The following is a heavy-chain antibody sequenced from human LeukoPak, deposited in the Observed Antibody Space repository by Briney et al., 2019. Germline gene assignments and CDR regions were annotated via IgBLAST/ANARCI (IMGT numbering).Heavy chain of an antibody. CDR3: ARAIYYDVMTGYYDYYSYYMDV. CDR1: ADTFSRYA. J-gene: IGHJ6*03. CDR2: IIPKFGTA. V-gene: IGHV1-69*06. D-gene: IGHD3-9*01. Sequence: ASVRVSCKASADTFSRYAISWVRQAPGQGLEWMGRIIPKFGTAKYARRFRGRVTITADKSTTTAYMELSSLRSEDTAVYYCARAIYYDVMTGYYDYYSYYMDVWGDGTTVTVSS.